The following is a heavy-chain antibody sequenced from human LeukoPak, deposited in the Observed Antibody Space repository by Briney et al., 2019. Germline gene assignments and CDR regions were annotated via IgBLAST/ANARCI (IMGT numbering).Heavy chain of an antibody. CDR2: VNPNSGGT. V-gene: IGHV1-2*02. CDR1: GYTFTGYC. Sequence: ASVKVSCKASGYTFTGYCMHRVRQAPGQGLEWMGWVNPNSGGTNYAQKYQGRVTMTRDTSISTAHMELSRLRSDDTAVYYCARAPAINAFDIWGQGTMVTVSS. CDR3: ARAPAINAFDI. D-gene: IGHD5-12*01. J-gene: IGHJ3*02.